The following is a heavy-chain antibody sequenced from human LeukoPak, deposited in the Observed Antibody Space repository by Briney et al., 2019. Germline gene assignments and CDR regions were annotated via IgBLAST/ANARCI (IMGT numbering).Heavy chain of an antibody. J-gene: IGHJ4*02. Sequence: PGGSLRLSCAASGFTFSSYGMHWVRQAPGKGLEWVAFIRYDGSNKYYADSVKGRFTISRDNSKNTLYLQLNSLKTEDTAVYYCSHEYSSSFADWGQGTLVTVSS. CDR2: IRYDGSNK. CDR3: SHEYSSSFAD. D-gene: IGHD6-6*01. V-gene: IGHV3-30*02. CDR1: GFTFSSYG.